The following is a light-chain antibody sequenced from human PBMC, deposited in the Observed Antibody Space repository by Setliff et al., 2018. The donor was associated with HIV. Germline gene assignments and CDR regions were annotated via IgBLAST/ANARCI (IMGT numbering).Light chain of an antibody. CDR1: SSDIGSYNY. V-gene: IGLV2-14*01. CDR2: DVT. Sequence: QSVLTQPASMSGPPGRSIAISCTGTSSDIGSYNYVSWYQHHPGKAPRLIIYDVTNRPSGVSDRFSGSKSGNTASLTISGLQAEDEADYYCNTYISSTPNYVFGTGTKVTVL. J-gene: IGLJ1*01. CDR3: NTYISSTPNYV.